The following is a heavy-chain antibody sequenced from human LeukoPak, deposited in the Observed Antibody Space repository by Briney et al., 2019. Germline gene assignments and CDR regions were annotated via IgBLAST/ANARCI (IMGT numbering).Heavy chain of an antibody. CDR3: ARAGGVGPNDY. V-gene: IGHV1-69*13. D-gene: IGHD2-15*01. CDR2: IIPIFGTA. Sequence: EASVTVSCKASGGTFSSYAISWVRQAPGQGLEWMGGIIPIFGTANYAQKFQGRVTITADESTSTAYMELSSLRSEDTAVYYCARAGGVGPNDYWGQGTLVTVSS. CDR1: GGTFSSYA. J-gene: IGHJ4*02.